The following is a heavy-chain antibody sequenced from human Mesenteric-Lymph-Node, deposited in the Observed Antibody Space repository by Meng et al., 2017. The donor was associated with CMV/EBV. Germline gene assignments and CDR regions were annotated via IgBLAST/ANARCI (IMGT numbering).Heavy chain of an antibody. CDR3: TRATTWAFDY. Sequence: LACAASGFTFSECWIHWVRHTPEKGLLWVSAIYNDGSITRYADAVKGRCTISRDNAKNMLYLQMYSLRAEDTAVYYCTRATTWAFDYWGPGTLVTVSS. D-gene: IGHD5-12*01. J-gene: IGHJ4*02. CDR1: GFTFSECW. CDR2: IYNDGSIT. V-gene: IGHV3-74*01.